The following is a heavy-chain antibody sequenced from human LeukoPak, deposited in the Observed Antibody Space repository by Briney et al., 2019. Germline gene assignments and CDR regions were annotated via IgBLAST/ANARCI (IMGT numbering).Heavy chain of an antibody. CDR3: ARGLFRGDRAVLPYPGY. D-gene: IGHD3-10*01. CDR2: MNPNSGNT. V-gene: IGHV1-8*01. J-gene: IGHJ4*02. Sequence: ASVKVSCKASGYTFTSYDINWVRQATGQGLEWMGWMNPNSGNTGYAQKFQGRDTMTRNTSISTAYMELSSLRSEDTAVYYCARGLFRGDRAVLPYPGYWGQGTLVTVSS. CDR1: GYTFTSYD.